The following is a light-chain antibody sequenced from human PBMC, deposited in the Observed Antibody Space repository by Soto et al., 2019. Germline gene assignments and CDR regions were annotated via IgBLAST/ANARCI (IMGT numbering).Light chain of an antibody. CDR1: QNINNF. Sequence: VLTQSPATLSLSPGDRATLSCRAGQNINNFIAWYQHKPDQAPRLLIYDASNRSTAIPGRFSGSGSGTDFTLTITSLESEDFAVYYCQHRGRFGQGTKVDIK. J-gene: IGKJ1*01. CDR2: DAS. CDR3: QHRGR. V-gene: IGKV3-11*01.